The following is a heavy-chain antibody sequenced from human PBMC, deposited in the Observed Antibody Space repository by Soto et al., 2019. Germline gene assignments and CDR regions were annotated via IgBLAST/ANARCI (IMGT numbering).Heavy chain of an antibody. Sequence: PGESLKISCKGSGYSFTSYWISWVRQMPGKGLEWMGRIDPSGSYTNYSPSFQGHVTISADKSISTAYLQWSSLKASDTAMYYCATQTIVGAPTDYWGQGTLVTVSS. CDR1: GYSFTSYW. V-gene: IGHV5-10-1*01. CDR2: IDPSGSYT. CDR3: ATQTIVGAPTDY. D-gene: IGHD1-26*01. J-gene: IGHJ4*02.